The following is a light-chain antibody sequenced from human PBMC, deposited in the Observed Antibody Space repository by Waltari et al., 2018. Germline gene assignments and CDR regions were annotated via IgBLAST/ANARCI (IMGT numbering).Light chain of an antibody. Sequence: DIVLTQSPASLSLSPGERATLSCRASQSVSSYLAWYQQKPGQAPRLLIYDASNRATGIPARFSGSRSGTDFTLTISSLEPEDFAVYYCQQRRDWPITFGQGTRLEIK. V-gene: IGKV3-11*01. CDR3: QQRRDWPIT. J-gene: IGKJ5*01. CDR1: QSVSSY. CDR2: DAS.